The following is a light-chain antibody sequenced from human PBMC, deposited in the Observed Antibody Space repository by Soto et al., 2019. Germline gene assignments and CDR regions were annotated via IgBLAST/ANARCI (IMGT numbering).Light chain of an antibody. V-gene: IGKV3-20*01. CDR2: GAS. Sequence: EVVMTQSPTSMSASPGESVTLSCRASQNIRSSLAWYQQRPGQAPRLLISGASSRATGIPDRFSGRGSGTDFTLTSSRLEPEDFAVYYCQQYGSSPRTFGQGTKVDI. J-gene: IGKJ1*01. CDR1: QNIRSS. CDR3: QQYGSSPRT.